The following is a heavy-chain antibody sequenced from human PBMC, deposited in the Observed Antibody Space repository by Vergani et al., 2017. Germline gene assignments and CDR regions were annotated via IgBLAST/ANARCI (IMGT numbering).Heavy chain of an antibody. Sequence: EVQLLESGGGLVQPGGSLRLSCAASGFTFSSYAMSWVRQAPGKGLEWVSAISSSSSYIYYADSVKGRFTISRDNAKNSLYLQMNSLRAEDTAVYYCARDGSSWGWGQGTLVTVSS. CDR2: ISSSSSYI. D-gene: IGHD3-10*01. J-gene: IGHJ4*02. CDR3: ARDGSSWG. V-gene: IGHV3-21*01. CDR1: GFTFSSYA.